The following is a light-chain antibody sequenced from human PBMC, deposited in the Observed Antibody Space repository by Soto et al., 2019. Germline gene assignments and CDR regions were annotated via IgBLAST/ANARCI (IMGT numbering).Light chain of an antibody. CDR2: DDS. V-gene: IGLV3-21*02. CDR3: QVWERSNVI. J-gene: IGLJ2*01. CDR1: NIGSKS. Sequence: SYELTQPPSVSVAPGQTARVPCGGNNIGSKSVHWYQQTPGQAPVLVVYDDSARPSGIPERFSGSNAGNTATLTISRVEAGDEADYYCQVWERSNVIVGGGTKLTVL.